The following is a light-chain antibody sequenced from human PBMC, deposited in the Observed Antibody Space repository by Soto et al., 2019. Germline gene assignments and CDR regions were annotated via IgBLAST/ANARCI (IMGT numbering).Light chain of an antibody. Sequence: EVVLTQSPATLSLSPGERVTLSCRASQSVATSLAWYQQKFGQAPRLLISGASSRATDIPDRFSGSGSGADFTLTINRLEPEDFAVYYCQQYGDSPPTFGQGTKVDIK. CDR2: GAS. J-gene: IGKJ1*01. CDR3: QQYGDSPPT. CDR1: QSVATS. V-gene: IGKV3-20*01.